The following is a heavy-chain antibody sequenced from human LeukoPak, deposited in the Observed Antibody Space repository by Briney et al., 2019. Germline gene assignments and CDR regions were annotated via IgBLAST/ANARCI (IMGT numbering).Heavy chain of an antibody. J-gene: IGHJ6*02. CDR2: MNPNSGNT. Sequence: ASVKVSCKASGYTFTSYDINWVRQATGQGLEWMGWMNPNSGNTAYAQKFQGRVTMTRNTSISTAYMELSSLRSEDTAVYYCARVGEYSSSPNYYYYGMDVWGQGTTVTVSS. D-gene: IGHD6-6*01. V-gene: IGHV1-8*01. CDR1: GYTFTSYD. CDR3: ARVGEYSSSPNYYYYGMDV.